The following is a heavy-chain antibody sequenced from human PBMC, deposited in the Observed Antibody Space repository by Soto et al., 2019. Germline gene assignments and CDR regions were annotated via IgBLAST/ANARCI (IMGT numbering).Heavy chain of an antibody. Sequence: QLQLQESGPGLVKPSETLSLTCTVSGGSISSSSYYWGWIRQPPGKGLEWIGSIYYSGSTYYNPSLKSRVTISVDTSKNQFSLKLSSVTAADTAVYYCARHRITMVRGVFGPLSWFDPWGQGTLVTVSS. D-gene: IGHD3-10*01. CDR1: GGSISSSSYY. V-gene: IGHV4-39*01. J-gene: IGHJ5*02. CDR2: IYYSGST. CDR3: ARHRITMVRGVFGPLSWFDP.